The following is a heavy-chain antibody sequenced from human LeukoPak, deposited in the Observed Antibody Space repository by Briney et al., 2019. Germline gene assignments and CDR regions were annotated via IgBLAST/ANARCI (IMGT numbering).Heavy chain of an antibody. CDR1: GFTFSNYS. D-gene: IGHD3-10*01. Sequence: GGSLRLSCAASGFTFSNYSMNWVRQAPGKGLEWLSYISSSDTIIYYADSVKGRFTISRDNAKNSLYLQMNSLRAEDTAVYCCARESRTYYYDWGQGTLVTVSS. CDR3: ARESRTYYYD. CDR2: ISSSDTII. V-gene: IGHV3-48*04. J-gene: IGHJ4*02.